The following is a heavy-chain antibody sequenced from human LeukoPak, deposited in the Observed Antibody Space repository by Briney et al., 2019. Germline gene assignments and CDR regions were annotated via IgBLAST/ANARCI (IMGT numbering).Heavy chain of an antibody. Sequence: PGESLRLSCAASGFTFSSYAMSWVRQAPGKGLEWVSAISGSGGSTYYADSVKGRFTISRDDSKNTLYLQMNSLRAEDTAVYYCARYYGDYVFDYWGQGTLVTVSS. CDR1: GFTFSSYA. CDR3: ARYYGDYVFDY. J-gene: IGHJ4*02. V-gene: IGHV3-23*01. CDR2: ISGSGGST. D-gene: IGHD4-17*01.